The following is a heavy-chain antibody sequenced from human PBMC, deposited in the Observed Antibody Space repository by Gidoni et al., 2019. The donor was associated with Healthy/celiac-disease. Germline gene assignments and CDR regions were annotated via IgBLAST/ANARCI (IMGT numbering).Heavy chain of an antibody. CDR1: GGTFSSYA. D-gene: IGHD2-15*01. J-gene: IGHJ1*01. CDR2: IIPIFGTA. CDR3: ASVPFPGRRSVVAAQAEYFQH. Sequence: QVQLVQSGAEVKKPGSSVKVSCKASGGTFSSYAISWVRQAPGQGLERRGGIIPIFGTANYAQKFQGRVTITADESTSTAYMELSSLRSEDTAVYYCASVPFPGRRSVVAAQAEYFQHWGQGTLVTVSS. V-gene: IGHV1-69*01.